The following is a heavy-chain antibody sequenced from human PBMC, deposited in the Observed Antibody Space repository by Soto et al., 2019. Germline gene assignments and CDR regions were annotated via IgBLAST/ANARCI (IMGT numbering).Heavy chain of an antibody. CDR1: GGSISSSSYY. CDR2: VYYNGVT. D-gene: IGHD6-19*01. CDR3: ASLRGRWLVF. V-gene: IGHV4-39*01. J-gene: IGHJ1*01. Sequence: QLQLQESGPRLVKSSETLSLTCTVSGGSISSSSYYWGWIRQTPGKGLEWIWGVYYNGVTYYNPSLKTRVATSVDTSQYRFSLKLTCVTAVDTAFYYCASLRGRWLVFWCQVTLVPGSS.